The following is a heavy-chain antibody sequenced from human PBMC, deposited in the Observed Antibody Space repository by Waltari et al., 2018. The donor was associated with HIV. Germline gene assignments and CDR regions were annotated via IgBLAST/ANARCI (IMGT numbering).Heavy chain of an antibody. J-gene: IGHJ3*02. CDR3: ATDFDRTTMTAKITGAFHI. V-gene: IGHV1-24*01. Sequence: QVHLSQSGPEVKKPGASVKVSCIISGYRFTALSIHWVRQTTGGEFECLGGFDLESDGGVFEQKFQCLLTLAEAFATGTAFVFLVNLTSHDTALYYCATDFDRTTMTAKITGAFHIWGQGTMVVVSS. D-gene: IGHD3-22*01. CDR2: FDLESDGG. CDR1: GYRFTALS.